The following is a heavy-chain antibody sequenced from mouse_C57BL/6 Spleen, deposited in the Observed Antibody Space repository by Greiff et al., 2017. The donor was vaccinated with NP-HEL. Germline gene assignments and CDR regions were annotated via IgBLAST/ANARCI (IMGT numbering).Heavy chain of an antibody. CDR2: IWTGGGT. V-gene: IGHV2-9-1*01. CDR3: ARNYYYGPHWYFDV. J-gene: IGHJ1*03. CDR1: GFSLTSYA. Sequence: VKLMESGPGLVAPSQSLSITCTVSGFSLTSYAISWVRQPPGKGLEWLGVIWTGGGTNYNSALKYRLNISKDNSKSQVFLKMNSLQTDDTARYYCARNYYYGPHWYFDVWGTGTTVTVSS. D-gene: IGHD1-1*01.